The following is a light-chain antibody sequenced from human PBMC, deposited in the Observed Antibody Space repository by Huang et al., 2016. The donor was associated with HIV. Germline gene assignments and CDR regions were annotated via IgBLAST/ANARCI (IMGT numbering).Light chain of an antibody. CDR1: QSLLHSNGYKD. CDR2: LGS. Sequence: DIVMTQSPLSLPVIPGEPASISCRSSQSLLHSNGYKDLNWYLQKPGQSPQLLIYLGSNWASGVPDRFSGSGSGTDFTLKISRVQAEDVGVYYCMQALQTPLTFGGGTKVEIK. V-gene: IGKV2-28*01. CDR3: MQALQTPLT. J-gene: IGKJ4*01.